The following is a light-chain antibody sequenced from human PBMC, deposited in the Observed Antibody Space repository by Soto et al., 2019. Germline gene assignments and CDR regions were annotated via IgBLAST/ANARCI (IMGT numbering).Light chain of an antibody. CDR1: QSLVYSDGDTY. J-gene: IGKJ1*01. CDR2: KVS. Sequence: DVGMTQSPLSLPVTLGQPASISCRSSQSLVYSDGDTYLHLFHQRPGQSPRRLIYKVSNRDSGVPDRFSGSGSGTDFTLKISRVEAEDVGVYYCMQGTHWPPSFGQGTKVEIK. V-gene: IGKV2-30*01. CDR3: MQGTHWPPS.